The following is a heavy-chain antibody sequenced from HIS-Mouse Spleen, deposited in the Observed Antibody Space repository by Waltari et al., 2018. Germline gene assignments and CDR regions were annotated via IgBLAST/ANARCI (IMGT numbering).Heavy chain of an antibody. CDR2: IDWEDDK. Sequence: QVTLRESGPALVTPTQTLTLPCTFSGFSLSPSAMCVSWIRHPPGKALEWLARIDWEDDKYYSTSLKTRLTISKDTSKNQVVLTMTNMDPVDTATYYCARIAEGYSSGWYAFDYWGQGTLVTVSS. CDR3: ARIAEGYSSGWYAFDY. V-gene: IGHV2-70*15. D-gene: IGHD6-19*01. CDR1: GFSLSPSAMC. J-gene: IGHJ4*02.